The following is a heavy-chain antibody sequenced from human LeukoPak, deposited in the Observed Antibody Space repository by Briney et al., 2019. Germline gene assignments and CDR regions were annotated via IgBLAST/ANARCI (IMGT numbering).Heavy chain of an antibody. V-gene: IGHV3-23*01. CDR2: ISGSGGST. CDR3: AKRAQYSSSKSEFDF. CDR1: GFTFSNYA. Sequence: GGSLRLSCAASGFTFSNYAMSWVRQAPGKGLEWVSVISGSGGSTYYADSVKGRLTISRDNSKNTLFLQMNSLRAEDTAVYYCAKRAQYSSSKSEFDFWGQGTLVTVSS. D-gene: IGHD4-11*01. J-gene: IGHJ4*02.